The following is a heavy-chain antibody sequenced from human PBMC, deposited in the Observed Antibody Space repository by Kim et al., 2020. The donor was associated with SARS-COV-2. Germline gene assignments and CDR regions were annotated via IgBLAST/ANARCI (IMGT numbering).Heavy chain of an antibody. Sequence: GGSLRLSCAASGFTFSSYSMHWVRQAPGKGLEWVSSISSSSSYIYYADSVKGRFTISRDNAKNSLYLQMNSLRAEDTAVYYCARKNPALDSSSWYLGDAFDIWGQGTMVTVSS. CDR1: GFTFSSYS. D-gene: IGHD6-13*01. CDR2: ISSSSSYI. J-gene: IGHJ3*02. V-gene: IGHV3-21*01. CDR3: ARKNPALDSSSWYLGDAFDI.